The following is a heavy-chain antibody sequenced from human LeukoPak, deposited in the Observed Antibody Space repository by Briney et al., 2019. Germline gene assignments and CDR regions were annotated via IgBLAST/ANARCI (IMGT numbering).Heavy chain of an antibody. D-gene: IGHD6-13*01. CDR2: ISSSSSYI. J-gene: IGHJ6*02. V-gene: IGHV3-21*01. CDR3: ARDESIAAAGDYYYGMDV. CDR1: GFTFSSYS. Sequence: PGGSLRLSCAASGFTFSSYSMNWVRQAPGKGLEWVSSISSSSSYIYYADSVKGRFTISRDNAKNSLYLQMNSLRAEDTAVYYCARDESIAAAGDYYYGMDVWGQGTTVTVSS.